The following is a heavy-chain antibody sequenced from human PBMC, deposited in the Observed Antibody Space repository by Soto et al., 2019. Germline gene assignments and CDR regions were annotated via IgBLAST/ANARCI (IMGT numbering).Heavy chain of an antibody. V-gene: IGHV3-21*01. CDR1: GFTFSSYS. J-gene: IGHJ4*02. D-gene: IGHD6-6*01. Sequence: GGSLRLACAASGFTFSSYSMNWVRQAPGKGLEWVSSISSSSSYIYYADSVKGRFTISRDNAKNSLYLQMNSLRAEDTAVYYCARDGIIAARRGGIDYWGQGTLVTVSS. CDR3: ARDGIIAARRGGIDY. CDR2: ISSSSSYI.